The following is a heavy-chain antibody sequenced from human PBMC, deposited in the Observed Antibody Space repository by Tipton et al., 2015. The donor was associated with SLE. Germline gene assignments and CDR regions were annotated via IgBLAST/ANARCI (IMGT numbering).Heavy chain of an antibody. CDR2: ISSSSSYI. D-gene: IGHD5-12*01. Sequence: SLRLSCAASGFTFSSYSMNWVRQAPGKGLEWVSSISSSSSYIYYADSVKGRFTISRDNAKNSLYLQMNSLRAEDTAVYYCARDPYIVVDAFDIWGQGTMVTVSS. V-gene: IGHV3-21*01. CDR1: GFTFSSYS. J-gene: IGHJ3*02. CDR3: ARDPYIVVDAFDI.